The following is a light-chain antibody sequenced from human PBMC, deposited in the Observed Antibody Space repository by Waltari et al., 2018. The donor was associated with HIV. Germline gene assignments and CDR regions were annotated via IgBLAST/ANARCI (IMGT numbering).Light chain of an antibody. CDR2: EVT. CDR1: SSDVGGYTY. J-gene: IGLJ2*01. CDR3: FSYTSTSTLV. V-gene: IGLV2-14*01. Sequence: HSALTQPPSVSGSPGQSLTIPCTGTSSDVGGYTYVSWFQQPPGRAPKLMIYEVTNRPSGVSNRFSGSKSGNTASLTISGLQAEDEADYYCFSYTSTSTLVFGGGTKLTVL.